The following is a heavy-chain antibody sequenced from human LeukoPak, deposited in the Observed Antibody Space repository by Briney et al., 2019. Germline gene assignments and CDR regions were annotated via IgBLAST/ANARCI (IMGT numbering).Heavy chain of an antibody. CDR2: ISSSSSYI. D-gene: IGHD3-16*01. J-gene: IGHJ6*02. V-gene: IGHV3-21*01. CDR1: GFTFSNYA. Sequence: PGGSLRLSCAASGFTFSNYAMSWVRQAPGKGLEWVSSISSSSSYIYYADSVKGRFTISRDNAKNSLYLQMNSLRAEDTAVYFCARGGGLDVWGRGATVTVSS. CDR3: ARGGGLDV.